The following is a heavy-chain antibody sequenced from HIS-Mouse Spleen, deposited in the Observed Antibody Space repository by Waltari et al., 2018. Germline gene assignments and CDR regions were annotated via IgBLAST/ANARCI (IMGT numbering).Heavy chain of an antibody. CDR1: GGSISSSSYY. CDR3: AREIPYSSSWYDWYFDL. V-gene: IGHV4-39*07. J-gene: IGHJ2*01. D-gene: IGHD6-13*01. CDR2: IYYSGST. Sequence: QLQLQESGPGLVKPSETLSLTCPVSGGSISSSSYYWGWIRQLPGKGSEWIGSIYYSGSTYYNPSLKSRVTISVDTSKNQFSLKLSSVTAADTAVYYCAREIPYSSSWYDWYFDLWGRGTLVTVSS.